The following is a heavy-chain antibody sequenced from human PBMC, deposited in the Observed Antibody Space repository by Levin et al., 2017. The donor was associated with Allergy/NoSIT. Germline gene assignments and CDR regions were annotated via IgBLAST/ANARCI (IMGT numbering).Heavy chain of an antibody. D-gene: IGHD3-10*01. J-gene: IGHJ3*02. CDR3: ASAVIRYGSGSYSSDAFDI. V-gene: IGHV1-45*02. CDR2: ITPFNGNT. Sequence: KISCKASGYTFTYRYLHWVRQAPGQALEWMGWITPFNGNTNYAQKFQDRVTITRDRSMSTAYMELSSLRSEDTAMYYCASAVIRYGSGSYSSDAFDIWGQGTMVTVSS. CDR1: GYTFTYRY.